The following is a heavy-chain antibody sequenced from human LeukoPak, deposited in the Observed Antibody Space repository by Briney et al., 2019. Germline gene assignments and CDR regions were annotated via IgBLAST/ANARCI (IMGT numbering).Heavy chain of an antibody. CDR3: TKDWYDILTGTFDY. CDR1: GFTFRSYA. D-gene: IGHD3-9*01. V-gene: IGHV3-23*01. J-gene: IGHJ4*02. CDR2: ISASGATT. Sequence: PGGSLRLSCAAPGFTFRSYAMSWVRQAPGKGLEWVAAISASGATTKYADSVKGRFAISRDNSKNMLYLQMNSLRAEDTAVYYCTKDWYDILTGTFDYWGQGTLVTVSA.